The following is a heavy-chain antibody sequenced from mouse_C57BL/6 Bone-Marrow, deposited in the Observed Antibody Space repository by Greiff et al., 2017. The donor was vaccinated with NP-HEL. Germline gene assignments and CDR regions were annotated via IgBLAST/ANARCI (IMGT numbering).Heavy chain of an antibody. Sequence: QVQLQQSGAELVKPGASVKMSCKASGYTFTSYWITWVKQRPGQGLEWIGDIYPGSGSTNYNEKFKSKATLTVDTSSSTAYMQLSSLTSEDSAVYYCADYYDYDDPYAYWGQGTLVTVAA. CDR3: ADYYDYDDPYAY. V-gene: IGHV1-55*01. J-gene: IGHJ3*01. D-gene: IGHD2-4*01. CDR1: GYTFTSYW. CDR2: IYPGSGST.